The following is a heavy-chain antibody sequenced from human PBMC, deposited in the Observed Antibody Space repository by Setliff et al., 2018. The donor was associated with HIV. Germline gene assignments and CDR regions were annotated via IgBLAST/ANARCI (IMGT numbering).Heavy chain of an antibody. D-gene: IGHD3-22*01. Sequence: LRLSCAASGFTFDDYAMHWVRQVPGKGLEWVSGISWDSDSLGYADSVRGRFTISRDNAKNSLFLEMDSLRAEDTATYYCAKDSGGPVYYYDRSGYPQWDAFDVWGQGTVVTVSS. V-gene: IGHV3-9*01. CDR1: GFTFDDYA. J-gene: IGHJ3*01. CDR3: AKDSGGPVYYYDRSGYPQWDAFDV. CDR2: ISWDSDSL.